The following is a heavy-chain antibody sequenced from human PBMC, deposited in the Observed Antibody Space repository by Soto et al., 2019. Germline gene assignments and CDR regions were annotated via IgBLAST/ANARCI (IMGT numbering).Heavy chain of an antibody. CDR2: ISTSSTYT. V-gene: IGHV3-21*01. J-gene: IGHJ6*02. CDR1: GFTFSSHS. CDR3: ARDASDSPQCSGGSCYSPGIYYYYGMDV. D-gene: IGHD2-15*01. Sequence: GGSLRLSCAASGFTFSSHSMNWVRQAPGKGLEWVSSISTSSTYTYYADSVKGRLAISRDNAKNSLYLQMNSLRAEDTAVYYCARDASDSPQCSGGSCYSPGIYYYYGMDVWGQGTTVTVSS.